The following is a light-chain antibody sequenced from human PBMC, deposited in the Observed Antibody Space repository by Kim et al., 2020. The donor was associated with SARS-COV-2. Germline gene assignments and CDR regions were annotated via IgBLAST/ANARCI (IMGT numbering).Light chain of an antibody. CDR3: QQRSNWPRT. CDR1: QRVSSY. J-gene: IGKJ1*01. V-gene: IGKV3-11*02. CDR2: DAS. Sequence: LAPGERATLSSRDSQRVSSYLAWYQQKPGQAPRLLIYDASDRATGIPARFSGSGSGRDFTLTISSLEPEDFAVYYCQQRSNWPRTFGQGTKVDSK.